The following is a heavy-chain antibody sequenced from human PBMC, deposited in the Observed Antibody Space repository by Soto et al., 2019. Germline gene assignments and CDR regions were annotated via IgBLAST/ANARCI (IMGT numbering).Heavy chain of an antibody. J-gene: IGHJ4*02. D-gene: IGHD1-1*01. CDR3: ARTLPNRQLFDS. Sequence: SETLSFTCTVSGGSISSYYWSWIRQPPGKGLEWIGYIYNSGRYNYNPSLESRLTISIDTSKNQFSLRLASVTAAVTAVYYCARTLPNRQLFDSWSQGTLVTVSS. CDR2: IYNSGRY. V-gene: IGHV4-59*01. CDR1: GGSISSYY.